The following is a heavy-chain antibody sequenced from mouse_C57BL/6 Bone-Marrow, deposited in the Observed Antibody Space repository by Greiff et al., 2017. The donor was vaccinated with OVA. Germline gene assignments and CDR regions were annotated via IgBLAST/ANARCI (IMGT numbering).Heavy chain of an antibody. Sequence: EVKLVESGGGLVKPGGSLKLSCAASGFTFSDYGMHWVRQAPEKGLAWVAYISSGSSTIYYADTVKGRFTISRDNAKNTLFLQMTSLRSEDTAMYYCARWTAQATGTYDYFDYWGQGTTLTVSS. D-gene: IGHD3-2*02. J-gene: IGHJ2*01. CDR2: ISSGSSTI. CDR1: GFTFSDYG. V-gene: IGHV5-17*01. CDR3: ARWTAQATGTYDYFDY.